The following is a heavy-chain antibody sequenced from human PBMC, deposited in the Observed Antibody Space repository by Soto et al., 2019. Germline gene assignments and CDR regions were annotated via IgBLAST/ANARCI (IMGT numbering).Heavy chain of an antibody. V-gene: IGHV4-59*01. CDR2: IYYSGST. CDR1: GGSISSYY. J-gene: IGHJ3*02. D-gene: IGHD3-3*01. Sequence: SETLSLTCTVSGGSISSYYWSWIRQPPGKGLVWIGFIYYSGSTNYNPSLKSRVTISVDTSKNLFSLKLSSVTAADTAVYFCARVLYDFWSGGGGDAFDIWGQGTMVTVSS. CDR3: ARVLYDFWSGGGGDAFDI.